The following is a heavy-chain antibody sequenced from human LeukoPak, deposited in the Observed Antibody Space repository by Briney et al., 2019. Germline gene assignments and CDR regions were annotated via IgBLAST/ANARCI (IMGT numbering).Heavy chain of an antibody. CDR2: IYYSGST. J-gene: IGHJ6*03. D-gene: IGHD5-18*01. CDR1: GGSISSYY. CDR3: ARTTEGGYTYDYFYYYYMDV. Sequence: SETLSLTCTVSGGSISSYYWSWIRQPPGKGLEWIAYIYYSGSTNYNPSLKSRVTISVDTSKNQFSLKLRSVTAADTAVYYCARTTEGGYTYDYFYYYYMDVWGKGTTVTISS. V-gene: IGHV4-59*01.